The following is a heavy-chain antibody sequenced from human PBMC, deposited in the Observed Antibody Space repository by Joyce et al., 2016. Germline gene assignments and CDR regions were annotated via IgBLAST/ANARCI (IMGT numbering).Heavy chain of an antibody. CDR2: TFYRSKWYN. J-gene: IGHJ3*02. Sequence: QVQLQQSGPGLVKPSQILSLTCAISGDFVSSNSAAWNWIRQSPSRGLEWLGRTFYRSKWYNDYAVSVRSRISINPDTSKNLFSLHLNSVTPEDTAVYYCARDAGFGLDALYIWGQGTMVTVSS. CDR1: GDFVSSNSAA. D-gene: IGHD3/OR15-3a*01. CDR3: ARDAGFGLDALYI. V-gene: IGHV6-1*01.